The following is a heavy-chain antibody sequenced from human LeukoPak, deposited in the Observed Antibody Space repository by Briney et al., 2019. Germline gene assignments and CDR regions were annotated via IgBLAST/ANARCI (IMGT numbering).Heavy chain of an antibody. Sequence: PSETLSLTCTVSGGSISSYYWSWIRQPAGKGLEWIGRIYNSGSTSYNTNYNPSLSSRVTMSVDTSKNQFSLRLNSVTAADTAVYYWARAIWYGSGTTAFDYWGQGTLVTVSS. V-gene: IGHV4-4*07. J-gene: IGHJ4*02. CDR3: ARAIWYGSGTTAFDY. CDR2: IYNSGSTSYNT. D-gene: IGHD3-10*01. CDR1: GGSISSYY.